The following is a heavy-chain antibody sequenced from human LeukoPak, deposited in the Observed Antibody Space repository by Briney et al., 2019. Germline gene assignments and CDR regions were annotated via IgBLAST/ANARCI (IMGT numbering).Heavy chain of an antibody. J-gene: IGHJ4*02. Sequence: SETLSLTCAVYNGFDSYYMTIVRQPPGKGLEWVGEVTYRGSGNYNPSLKGRATISINVSQRQFSPSLRSVTAADTATYYCGVYGGDWRFDFWGQGTPITVSS. V-gene: IGHV4-34*01. CDR1: NGFDSYY. CDR2: VTYRGSG. CDR3: GVYGGDWRFDF. D-gene: IGHD2-21*02.